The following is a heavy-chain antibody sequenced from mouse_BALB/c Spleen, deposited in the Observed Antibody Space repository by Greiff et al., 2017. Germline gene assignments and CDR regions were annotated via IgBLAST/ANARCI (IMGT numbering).Heavy chain of an antibody. CDR3: ARERSTMITTSFYYAMDY. CDR1: GYTFTDYA. D-gene: IGHD2-4*01. J-gene: IGHJ4*01. V-gene: IGHV1S137*01. CDR2: ISTYYGDA. Sequence: QVQLQQSGAELVRPGVSVKISCKGSGYTFTDYAMHWVKQSHAKSLEWIGVISTYYGDASYNQKFKGKATMTVDKSSSTAYMELARLTSEDSAIYYCARERSTMITTSFYYAMDYWGQGTSVTVSS.